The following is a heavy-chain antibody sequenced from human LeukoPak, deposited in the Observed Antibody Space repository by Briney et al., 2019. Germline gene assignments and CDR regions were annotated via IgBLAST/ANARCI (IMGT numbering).Heavy chain of an antibody. D-gene: IGHD5-12*01. J-gene: IGHJ4*02. CDR1: GFTFGKSW. Sequence: GGSLRLSCAASGFTFGKSWIHWVRQAPGKGLVWVSHINRDGSSTNYADSVKGRFTISRDNAKNTLSLQMNSLRAEDTAVYYCAKQVATIMFYFDYWGQGTLVTVSS. V-gene: IGHV3-74*01. CDR3: AKQVATIMFYFDY. CDR2: INRDGSST.